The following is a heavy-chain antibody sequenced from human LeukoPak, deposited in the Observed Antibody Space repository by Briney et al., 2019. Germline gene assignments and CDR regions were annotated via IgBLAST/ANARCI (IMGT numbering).Heavy chain of an antibody. Sequence: EASVKVSCTASGDTFTSYAISWGRQAPGQGLEWRGGIIPIFGTANYAQKFQGRVTITTEESTSTAYMELSSLRSEDTAVYYCARGISGRLLFDIWGQGTMVTVSS. V-gene: IGHV1-69*05. J-gene: IGHJ3*02. CDR2: IIPIFGTA. D-gene: IGHD1-26*01. CDR3: ARGISGRLLFDI. CDR1: GDTFTSYA.